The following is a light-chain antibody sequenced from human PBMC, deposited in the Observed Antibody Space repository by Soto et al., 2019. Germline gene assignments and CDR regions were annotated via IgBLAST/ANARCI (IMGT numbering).Light chain of an antibody. V-gene: IGKV3-15*01. J-gene: IGKJ2*01. CDR1: QSVSSN. CDR2: GAS. Sequence: EIVMTQSPATLSVSPGERVTLSCRASQSVSSNLAWYQQKPGQAPRLLIYGASTRATGIPARFSGSGSGTEFTLTISSLQSEDFAVYYCQQYNNWPHTFGQGTKLEIK. CDR3: QQYNNWPHT.